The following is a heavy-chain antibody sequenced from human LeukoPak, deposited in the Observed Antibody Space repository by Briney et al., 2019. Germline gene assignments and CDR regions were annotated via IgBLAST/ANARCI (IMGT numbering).Heavy chain of an antibody. D-gene: IGHD1-26*01. Sequence: SETLSLTCNVSGDSISSGIHSWSWIRQPAGKGLEYIGRIYTSGSTNHSPSLKSRVTISLDTSKNQVSLNLTSVTAADTAVYYCARGRWISGTYYNFDYWGQGTLVTVSS. CDR2: IYTSGST. CDR3: ARGRWISGTYYNFDY. V-gene: IGHV4-61*02. CDR1: GDSISSGIHS. J-gene: IGHJ4*02.